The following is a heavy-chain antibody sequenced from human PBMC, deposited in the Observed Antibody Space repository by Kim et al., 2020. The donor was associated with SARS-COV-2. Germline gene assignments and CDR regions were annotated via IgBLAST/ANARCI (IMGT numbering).Heavy chain of an antibody. CDR2: INRDGSQE. J-gene: IGHJ4*02. Sequence: GGSLRLSCAASGFTFSSAWMTWFRQAPGKGIEWVANINRDGSQENYVDSVKGRFTISRDNAKSSVFLQMYNLRAEDTAVCYSARDIDESGYDRNDYWGEG. D-gene: IGHD5-12*01. CDR3: ARDIDESGYDRNDY. V-gene: IGHV3-7*01. CDR1: GFTFSSAW.